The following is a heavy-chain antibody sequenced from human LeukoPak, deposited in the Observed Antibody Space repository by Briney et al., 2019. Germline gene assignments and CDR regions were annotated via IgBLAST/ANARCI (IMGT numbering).Heavy chain of an antibody. J-gene: IGHJ5*02. CDR3: ARDTLIKAIVVVVAGFGP. CDR2: INHSGST. V-gene: IGHV4-39*07. D-gene: IGHD2-15*01. Sequence: SETLSLTCTVSGGSISSSSYYWGWIRQPPGKGLEWIGEINHSGSTNYNPSLKSRVTISVDTSKNQFSLKLSSVTAADTAVYYCARDTLIKAIVVVVAGFGPWGQGTLVTVSS. CDR1: GGSISSSSYY.